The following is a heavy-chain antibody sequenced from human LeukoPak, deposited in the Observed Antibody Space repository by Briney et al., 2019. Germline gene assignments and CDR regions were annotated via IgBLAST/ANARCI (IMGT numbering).Heavy chain of an antibody. V-gene: IGHV4-34*01. CDR2: INHSGST. Sequence: SETLSLTCAVYAGSFSGYYWSWIRQPPGKGLEWIGEINHSGSTNYNPSLKSRVTISVDTSKNQFSLKLSSVTAADTAVYYCARRIVGATVDYWGQGTLVTVSS. CDR1: AGSFSGYY. CDR3: ARRIVGATVDY. J-gene: IGHJ4*02. D-gene: IGHD1-26*01.